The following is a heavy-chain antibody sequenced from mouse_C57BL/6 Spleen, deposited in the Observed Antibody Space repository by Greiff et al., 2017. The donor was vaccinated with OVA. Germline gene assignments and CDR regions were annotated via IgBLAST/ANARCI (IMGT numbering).Heavy chain of an antibody. D-gene: IGHD1-1*01. V-gene: IGHV5-4*01. CDR3: ARDPHITTVVATGYFDV. Sequence: DVMLVESGGGLVKPGGSLKLSCAASGFTFSSYAMSWVRQTPEKRLEWVATISDGGSYTYYPDNVKGRFTISRDNAKNNLYLQMSHLKSEDTAMYYCARDPHITTVVATGYFDVWGTGTTVTVSS. J-gene: IGHJ1*03. CDR2: ISDGGSYT. CDR1: GFTFSSYA.